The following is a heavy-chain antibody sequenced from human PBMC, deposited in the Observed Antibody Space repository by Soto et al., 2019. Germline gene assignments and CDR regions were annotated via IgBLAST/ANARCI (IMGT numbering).Heavy chain of an antibody. CDR2: ISYDGSNK. CDR1: GFTFSSYA. D-gene: IGHD2-15*01. CDR3: ARVTGSFWSKYYSYYGMDV. J-gene: IGHJ6*02. V-gene: IGHV3-30-3*01. Sequence: GVSLRLSCAASGFTFSSYAMHWVRQAPGKGLEWVAVISYDGSNKYYADSVKGRFTISRDNSKNTLYLQMNSLRAEDTAVYYCARVTGSFWSKYYSYYGMDVCGQGNTLTLSS.